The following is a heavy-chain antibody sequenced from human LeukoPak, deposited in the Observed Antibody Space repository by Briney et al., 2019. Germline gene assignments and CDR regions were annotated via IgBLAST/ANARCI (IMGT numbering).Heavy chain of an antibody. J-gene: IGHJ4*02. CDR3: ARDHYYDSSGQDPNYFDY. CDR2: INPNSGGT. V-gene: IGHV1-2*02. D-gene: IGHD3-22*01. Sequence: ASVKVSCKASGYTFTGYYMHWVRQAPGQVLEWMGWINPNSGGTNYAQKFQGRVTMTRDTSISTAYMELSRLRSDDTAVYYCARDHYYDSSGQDPNYFDYWGQGTLVTVSS. CDR1: GYTFTGYY.